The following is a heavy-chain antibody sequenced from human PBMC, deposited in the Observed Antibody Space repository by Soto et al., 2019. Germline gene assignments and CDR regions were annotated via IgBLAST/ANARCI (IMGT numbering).Heavy chain of an antibody. CDR1: GYTFTGYY. CDR3: ARALELLWFGELRDTPDYGMDV. J-gene: IGHJ6*02. CDR2: INPNSGGT. D-gene: IGHD3-10*01. Sequence: ASVKVSCKASGYTFTGYYMHWVRQAPGQGLEWMGWINPNSGGTNYAQKFQGRVTMTRDTSISTAYMELSRLRSDDTAVYYCARALELLWFGELRDTPDYGMDVWGQGTTVTVS. V-gene: IGHV1-2*02.